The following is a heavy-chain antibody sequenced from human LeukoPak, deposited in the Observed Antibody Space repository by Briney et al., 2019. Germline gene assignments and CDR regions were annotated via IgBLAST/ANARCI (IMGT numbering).Heavy chain of an antibody. J-gene: IGHJ4*02. CDR1: GFTFSSYA. Sequence: GGSLRLSCAASGFTFSSYAMSWVRQAPGKGLEWVSAISGDATGTYYEDSVKGRFTVSRDKSKNTLYLQMNSLGAEDTAVYYCARGGYYSDSRDYYPFDYWGQGTLVTVSS. CDR3: ARGGYYSDSRDYYPFDY. V-gene: IGHV3-23*01. D-gene: IGHD3-22*01. CDR2: ISGDATGT.